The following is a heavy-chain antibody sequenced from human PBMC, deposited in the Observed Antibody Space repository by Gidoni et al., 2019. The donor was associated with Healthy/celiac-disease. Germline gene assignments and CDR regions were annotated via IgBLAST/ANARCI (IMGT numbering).Heavy chain of an antibody. Sequence: EVQLVESGGGLVKPGRSLRLSCTASGFTFGDYAMSWFRQAPGKGLEGVGFSRSKAYVGTTEYAASVKGRFTISRDDSKIIAYLQMNSLKTDDTAVYYCTREIPPKQAAATVTDAFDIWGQGTMVTVSS. CDR2: SRSKAYVGTT. D-gene: IGHD6-13*01. V-gene: IGHV3-49*05. J-gene: IGHJ3*02. CDR3: TREIPPKQAAATVTDAFDI. CDR1: GFTFGDYA.